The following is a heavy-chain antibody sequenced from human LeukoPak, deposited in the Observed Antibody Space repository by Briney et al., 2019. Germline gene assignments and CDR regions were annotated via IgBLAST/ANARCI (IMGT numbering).Heavy chain of an antibody. J-gene: IGHJ4*02. CDR2: INWNSGSI. CDR3: AKDMGSSGWYLSSDN. CDR1: GFTFDDYA. Sequence: GGSLRLSCAASGFTFDDYAMHWVRQAPGKGLEWVSGINWNSGSIGYADSVKGRFTISRDNAKNSLYLQMNSLRAEDMALYYCAKDMGSSGWYLSSDNWGQGTLVTVSS. D-gene: IGHD6-19*01. V-gene: IGHV3-9*03.